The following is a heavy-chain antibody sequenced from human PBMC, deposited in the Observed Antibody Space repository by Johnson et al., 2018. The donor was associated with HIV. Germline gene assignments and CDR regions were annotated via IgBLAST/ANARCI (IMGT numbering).Heavy chain of an antibody. CDR2: IKQDGSEK. Sequence: VQLVESGGGLVQPGGSLRLSCAASGFTFSSYWMSWVRQAPGKGLEWVANIKQDGSEKYYVDSVKGRFTISRDNAKNSLYLQMNSLRADDTAVYYCTTDPCGWGAFDIWGQGTMVTVSA. D-gene: IGHD3-16*01. J-gene: IGHJ3*02. V-gene: IGHV3-7*01. CDR1: GFTFSSYW. CDR3: TTDPCGWGAFDI.